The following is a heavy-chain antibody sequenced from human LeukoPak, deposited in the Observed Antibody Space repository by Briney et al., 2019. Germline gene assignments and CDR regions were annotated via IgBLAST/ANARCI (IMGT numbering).Heavy chain of an antibody. CDR3: AITMVREVISLQPRRPYYFNY. CDR2: ISSSGRTI. J-gene: IGHJ4*02. D-gene: IGHD3-10*01. CDR1: GFTFSSYE. Sequence: PGGSLRPSCAAAGFTFSSYEMNWVRPAPGKWLEWGSYISSSGRTISYADSVKGRYTISRDNAKNSLYLQMTSLKAEDTAIYDCAITMVREVISLQPRRPYYFNYWGQGALVTVS. V-gene: IGHV3-48*03.